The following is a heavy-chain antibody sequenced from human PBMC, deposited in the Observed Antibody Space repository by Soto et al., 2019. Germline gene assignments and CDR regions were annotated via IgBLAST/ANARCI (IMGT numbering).Heavy chain of an antibody. Sequence: PSETLSLTCTVSGGSISSYYWSWIRQPPGKGLEWIGYIYYSGSTNYNPSLKSRLTISVDTSKNQFSLKLSSVTAADTAVYYCARRYGSPFDIWVQGTMVT. J-gene: IGHJ3*02. CDR1: GGSISSYY. V-gene: IGHV4-59*01. D-gene: IGHD3-10*01. CDR3: ARRYGSPFDI. CDR2: IYYSGST.